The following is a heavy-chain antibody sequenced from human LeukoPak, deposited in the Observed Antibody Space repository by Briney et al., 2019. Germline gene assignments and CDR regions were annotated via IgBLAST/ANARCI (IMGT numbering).Heavy chain of an antibody. CDR1: GGSISSSSYY. CDR3: VRRMSYYYGMDV. J-gene: IGHJ6*02. V-gene: IGHV4-39*02. CDR2: IYDTENT. Sequence: SETLSLTCTVSGGSISSSSYYWGWIRQPPGRGLEWIGTIYDTENTYYNPSLKSRLTISVDTSKNHFSLKLTSVTAADTALYYCVRRMSYYYGMDVWGQGTTVTVSS.